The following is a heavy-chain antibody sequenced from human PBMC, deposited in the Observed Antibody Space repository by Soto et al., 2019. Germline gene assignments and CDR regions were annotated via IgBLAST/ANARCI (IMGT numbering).Heavy chain of an antibody. Sequence: ASVKVSCKASGYTFTSYGISWVRQAPGQGLEWMGWISAYNGNTNYAQKLQGRVTMTTDTSTSTAYMELRSLRSDDTAVYYFARVKITAPRRWYFALWGRGTLVTVSS. V-gene: IGHV1-18*01. CDR1: GYTFTSYG. CDR3: ARVKITAPRRWYFAL. J-gene: IGHJ2*01. CDR2: ISAYNGNT.